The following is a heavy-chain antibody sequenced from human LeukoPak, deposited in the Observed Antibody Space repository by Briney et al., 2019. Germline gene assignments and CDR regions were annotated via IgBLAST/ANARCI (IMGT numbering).Heavy chain of an antibody. CDR3: ARVPSYCSSTCCYARRGAFDI. Sequence: ASVKVSFKASGYTFTIYYMHWVRQAPGQGLEWMGIINPSGGSTSYAQKFQGRVTMTRDTSTSTVYMELSSLRSEDTAVYYCARVPSYCSSTCCYARRGAFDIWGQGTMVTVSS. CDR2: INPSGGST. J-gene: IGHJ3*02. CDR1: GYTFTIYY. D-gene: IGHD2-2*01. V-gene: IGHV1-46*01.